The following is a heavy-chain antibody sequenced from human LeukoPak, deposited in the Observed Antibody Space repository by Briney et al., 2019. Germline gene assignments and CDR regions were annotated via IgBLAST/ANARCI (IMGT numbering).Heavy chain of an antibody. Sequence: GGSLRLSCAASGFTFSSYWMSWVRQAPGKGLEWVANIKQDGSEKYYVDSVKGRFTISRDNAKNSLYLQMNSLRAEDTAVYYCAKPPYSSGWYFYDAFDIWGQGTMVTVSS. D-gene: IGHD6-19*01. CDR1: GFTFSSYW. CDR2: IKQDGSEK. CDR3: AKPPYSSGWYFYDAFDI. J-gene: IGHJ3*02. V-gene: IGHV3-7*03.